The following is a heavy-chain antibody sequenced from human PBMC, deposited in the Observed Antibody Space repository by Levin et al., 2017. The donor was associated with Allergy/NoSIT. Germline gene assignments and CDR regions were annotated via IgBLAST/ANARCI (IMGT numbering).Heavy chain of an antibody. J-gene: IGHJ6*02. CDR1: GFTFSSYG. CDR3: ARGGGGDIVLIHYYYGMDV. V-gene: IGHV3-33*01. CDR2: IWYDGSNK. D-gene: IGHD2-8*01. Sequence: QPGGSLRLSCAASGFTFSSYGMHWVRQAPGKGLEWVAVIWYDGSNKYYADSVKGRFTISRDNSKNTLYLQMNSLRAEDTAVYYCARGGGGDIVLIHYYYGMDVWGQGTTVTVSS.